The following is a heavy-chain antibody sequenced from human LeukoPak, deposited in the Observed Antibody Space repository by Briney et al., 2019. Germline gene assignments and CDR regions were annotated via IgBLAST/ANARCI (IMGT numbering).Heavy chain of an antibody. CDR2: INPNSGGT. CDR1: GYTFTDYY. CDR3: ARDSGSLGGY. V-gene: IGHV1-2*02. J-gene: IGHJ4*02. D-gene: IGHD1-26*01. Sequence: ASVKVSCKASGYTFTDYYINWVRQAPAQGLEWMGWINPNSGGTNYAQKFQGRVTMTRDTSISTAYMELSRLRSDDTAVYYCARDSGSLGGYWGQGTLVTVSS.